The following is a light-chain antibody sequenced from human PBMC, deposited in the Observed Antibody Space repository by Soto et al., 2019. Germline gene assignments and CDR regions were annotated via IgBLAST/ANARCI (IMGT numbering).Light chain of an antibody. CDR1: QSISSN. CDR2: GVS. Sequence: EIVLTQSPVTLSLSPGESATLSCRASQSISSNKLAWYQQKPGQAPRLLLFGVSNRATGIPARFSGSGSGTDFSLTISSLQSEDFAVYYCQQYDYWPRTFGQGTKVDIK. V-gene: IGKV3-15*01. J-gene: IGKJ1*01. CDR3: QQYDYWPRT.